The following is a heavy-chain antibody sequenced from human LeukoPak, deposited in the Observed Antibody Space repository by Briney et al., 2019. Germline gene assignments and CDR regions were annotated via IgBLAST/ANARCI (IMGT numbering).Heavy chain of an antibody. J-gene: IGHJ4*02. CDR2: IIPILGIA. D-gene: IGHD1-26*01. V-gene: IGHV1-69*04. Sequence: SVKVSCKASGYTFINFGISWGRQAPGQGLEWMGRIIPILGIANYAQKFQGRVTITADKSTSTAYMELSSLRSEDTAVYYCARTKSSGSYYDDYWGQGTLVTVSS. CDR1: GYTFINFG. CDR3: ARTKSSGSYYDDY.